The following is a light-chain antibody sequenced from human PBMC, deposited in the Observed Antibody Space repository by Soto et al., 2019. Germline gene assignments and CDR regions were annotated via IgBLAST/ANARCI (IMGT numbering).Light chain of an antibody. Sequence: DIQLTQSPSFLSASVGDRVTITCRASQGIAGSLAWYQQKPGKPPKLLIYAESTLQSGVPSRFSGSGSGTRGTLTISSLQSEEFAVYYCQQYNNWPWTVGQGTKV. V-gene: IGKV1-9*01. CDR3: QQYNNWPWT. CDR2: AES. CDR1: QGIAGS. J-gene: IGKJ1*01.